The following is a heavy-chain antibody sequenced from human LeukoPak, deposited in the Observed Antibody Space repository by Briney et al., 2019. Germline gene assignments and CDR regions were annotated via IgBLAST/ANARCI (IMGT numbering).Heavy chain of an antibody. J-gene: IGHJ3*02. Sequence: PGESLRLSCAASGFTFSSYAMSWVRQAPGKGLEWVSAISGSGGSTYYADSVKGRFTISRDNSKNTLYLQMNSLRAEDTAVYYCAKVRGIGQQLVLGAFDIWGQGTMVTVSS. CDR2: ISGSGGST. CDR3: AKVRGIGQQLVLGAFDI. V-gene: IGHV3-23*01. CDR1: GFTFSSYA. D-gene: IGHD6-13*01.